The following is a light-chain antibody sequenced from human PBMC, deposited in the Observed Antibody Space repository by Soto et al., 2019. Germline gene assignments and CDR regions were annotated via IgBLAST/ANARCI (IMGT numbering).Light chain of an antibody. CDR2: TAS. V-gene: IGKV1-39*01. CDR1: ETADRY. Sequence: IHLTQSPSSLAASVGDRVTITCRASETADRYIIWYQQRVGTAPKLLIYTASRLQDGVSPRFSGRGSGTAFSLTISSLQPEDFEIYYCHHDYDVPYTFGQGTKVEI. CDR3: HHDYDVPYT. J-gene: IGKJ2*01.